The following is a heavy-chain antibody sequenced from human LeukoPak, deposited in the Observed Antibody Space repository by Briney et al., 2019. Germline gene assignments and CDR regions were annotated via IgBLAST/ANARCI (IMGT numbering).Heavy chain of an antibody. V-gene: IGHV3-7*01. D-gene: IGHD2-15*01. CDR3: ARQRRYCSGDNCYQRTFDY. J-gene: IGHJ4*02. CDR2: IKQDGSEK. CDR1: GFTFSSYW. Sequence: GGSLRLSCAASGFTFSSYWMSWVRQAPGKGLEWVANIKQDGSEKYYVDSVKGRFTISRGNAKNSLYLQMNSLRAEDTAVYYCARQRRYCSGDNCYQRTFDYWGQGTLVTVSS.